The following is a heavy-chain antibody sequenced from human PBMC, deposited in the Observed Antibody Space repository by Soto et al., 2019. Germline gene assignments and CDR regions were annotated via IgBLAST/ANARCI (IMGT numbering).Heavy chain of an antibody. J-gene: IGHJ5*02. Sequence: HPGGSLRLSCAASGFTFSSYGMHWVRQAPGKGLEWVAVIWYDGSNKYYTDSVKGRFTISRDNSKNTLYLQMNSLRAEDTAIYYCAKSGPSRSYLGPDWFDPWGQGTLVTVSS. V-gene: IGHV3-33*06. CDR2: IWYDGSNK. CDR1: GFTFSSYG. D-gene: IGHD2-21*01. CDR3: AKSGPSRSYLGPDWFDP.